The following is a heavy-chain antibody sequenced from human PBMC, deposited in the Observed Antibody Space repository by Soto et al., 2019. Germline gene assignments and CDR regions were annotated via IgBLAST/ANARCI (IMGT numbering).Heavy chain of an antibody. CDR2: ISWDGGDM. J-gene: IGHJ3*01. CDR3: TRDEGYCSSISCIDAFDY. D-gene: IGHD2-2*01. CDR1: GFTFVDHA. Sequence: EVQLVESGGGLVQPGRSLRLSCAASGFTFVDHAMHWVRQAPGQGLEWVSGISWDGGDMGYGDSVKGRFTISRDNAKKSLYQQMNSVRVEATAVYYCTRDEGYCSSISCIDAFDYWGQGTMVTVS. V-gene: IGHV3-9*01.